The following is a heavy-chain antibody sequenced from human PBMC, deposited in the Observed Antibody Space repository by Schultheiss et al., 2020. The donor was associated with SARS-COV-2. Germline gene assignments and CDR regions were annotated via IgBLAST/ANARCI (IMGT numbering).Heavy chain of an antibody. CDR3: ARHSVLWFGELSN. D-gene: IGHD3-10*01. J-gene: IGHJ4*02. Sequence: SETLSLTCAVYGGSFSGYYWSWIRQPPGKGLEWIGEINHSGSTNYNPSLKSRVTISVDTSKNQFSLKLSSVTAADTAVYYCARHSVLWFGELSNWGQGTLVTVSS. V-gene: IGHV4-34*01. CDR2: INHSGST. CDR1: GGSFSGYY.